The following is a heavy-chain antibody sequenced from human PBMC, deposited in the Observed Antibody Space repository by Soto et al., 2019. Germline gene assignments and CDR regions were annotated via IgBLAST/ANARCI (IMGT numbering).Heavy chain of an antibody. Sequence: SETLSLTCTVSGDSIRSYYWSWIRQPPGKGLEWIGYIYYSGYTSYNPSLKSRVTISVDTSKNQFSLKLNSVTAADTAVYYCARMVHSYDYVASDYWGQGTLVTVSS. CDR3: ARMVHSYDYVASDY. D-gene: IGHD5-18*01. V-gene: IGHV4-59*01. CDR1: GDSIRSYY. J-gene: IGHJ4*02. CDR2: IYYSGYT.